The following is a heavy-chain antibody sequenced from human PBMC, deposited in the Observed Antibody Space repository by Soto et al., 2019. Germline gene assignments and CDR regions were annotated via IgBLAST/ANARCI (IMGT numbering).Heavy chain of an antibody. J-gene: IGHJ5*02. CDR3: AREKYYDFWSGYMGPNWFDP. CDR1: GGSISSGDYY. D-gene: IGHD3-3*01. V-gene: IGHV4-30-4*01. Sequence: SETLSLTCTVSGGSISSGDYYWSWIRQPPGKGLEWIGYIYYSGSTYYNPSLKSRVTISVDTSKNQFSLKLSSVTAADTAVYYCAREKYYDFWSGYMGPNWFDPWGQGTLVTVSS. CDR2: IYYSGST.